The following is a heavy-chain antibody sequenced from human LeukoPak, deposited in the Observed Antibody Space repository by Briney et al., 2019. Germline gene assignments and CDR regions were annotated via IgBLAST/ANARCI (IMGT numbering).Heavy chain of an antibody. CDR3: AKGRLERRFFDY. V-gene: IGHV3-23*01. CDR1: GFTFSSYA. J-gene: IGHJ4*02. D-gene: IGHD1-1*01. Sequence: PGGPLRLSCAASGFTFSSYAMSWVRQAPGKGLEWVSGISGSGGSTYYADSVKGRFTISRDNSKNTVYLHMNSLRAEDTAVYYCAKGRLERRFFDYWGQGTLVTVSS. CDR2: ISGSGGST.